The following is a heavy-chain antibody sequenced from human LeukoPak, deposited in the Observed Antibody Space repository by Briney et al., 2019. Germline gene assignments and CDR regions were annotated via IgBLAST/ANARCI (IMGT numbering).Heavy chain of an antibody. D-gene: IGHD5-12*01. Sequence: SETLSLTCTVSGGSINNYYWSWIRQPPGTGLEWIAYIYETGHAGYNPSLKTRVTISLDTSKNQFSLKLNSVTAADTAVYYCARHFLRGGFDSWGQGTLVAVSS. CDR3: ARHFLRGGFDS. V-gene: IGHV4-59*08. CDR1: GGSINNYY. CDR2: IYETGHA. J-gene: IGHJ4*02.